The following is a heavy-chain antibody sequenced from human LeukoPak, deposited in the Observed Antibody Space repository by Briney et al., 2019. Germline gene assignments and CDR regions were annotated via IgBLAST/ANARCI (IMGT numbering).Heavy chain of an antibody. CDR2: ISAYNGNT. CDR1: GYTFTSYG. D-gene: IGHD2-2*01. Sequence: GASVKVSCKASGYTFTSYGISWVRQAPGQGLEWMGWISAYNGNTNYAQKLQGRVTMTTDTSTSTAYMELRSLRSDDTAVYYCAREMGVVVVPAALDYWGQGTLVTVSS. CDR3: AREMGVVVVPAALDY. V-gene: IGHV1-18*01. J-gene: IGHJ4*02.